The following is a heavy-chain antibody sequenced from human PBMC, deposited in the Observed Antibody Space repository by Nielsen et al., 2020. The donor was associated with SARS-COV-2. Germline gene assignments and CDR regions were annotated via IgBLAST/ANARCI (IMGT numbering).Heavy chain of an antibody. CDR1: GFTFSSYA. D-gene: IGHD4-17*01. CDR2: ISGSGGST. V-gene: IGHV3-23*01. J-gene: IGHJ3*02. CDR3: AKDLERYGDYVLRGVGDAFDI. Sequence: GESLKISCAASGFTFSSYAMSWVRQAPGKGLEWVSAISGSGGSTYYADSVKGRFTTSRDNSKNTLYLQMNSLRAEDTAVYYCAKDLERYGDYVLRGVGDAFDIWGQGTMVTVSS.